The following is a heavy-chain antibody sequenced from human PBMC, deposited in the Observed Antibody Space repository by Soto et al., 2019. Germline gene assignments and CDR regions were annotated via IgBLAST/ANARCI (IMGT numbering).Heavy chain of an antibody. Sequence: GGSLRLSCAASGFTFSSYAMHWVRQAPGKGLEWVGFMRSKVYGGATEFAASVEGRFRMSRDDFRGIAYLEMNSLKTEDTGVYYCSRVLGDGYKYGTSDYWGQGTLVTVSS. D-gene: IGHD5-12*01. CDR1: GFTFSSYA. CDR3: SRVLGDGYKYGTSDY. CDR2: MRSKVYGGAT. J-gene: IGHJ4*02. V-gene: IGHV3-49*04.